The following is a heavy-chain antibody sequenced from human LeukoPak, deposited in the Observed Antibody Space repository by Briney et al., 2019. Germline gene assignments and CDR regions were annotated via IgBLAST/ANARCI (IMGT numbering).Heavy chain of an antibody. Sequence: PSETLSHTCAVYGGSFSGYYWSWIRQPPGKGLEWIGEINHSGSTNYNPSLKSRVTISVDTSKNQFSLKLTSVTAADTAVYYCARDRPYWQRLSYYYYMDVWGKGTTVTVSS. CDR1: GGSFSGYY. CDR2: INHSGST. CDR3: ARDRPYWQRLSYYYYMDV. J-gene: IGHJ6*03. D-gene: IGHD6-25*01. V-gene: IGHV4-34*01.